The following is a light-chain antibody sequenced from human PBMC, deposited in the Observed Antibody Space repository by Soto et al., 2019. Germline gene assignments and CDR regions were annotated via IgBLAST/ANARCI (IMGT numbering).Light chain of an antibody. V-gene: IGKV1-39*01. J-gene: IGKJ2*01. CDR2: AAS. Sequence: DIRLTQSPPSLSASVGDSVTITCRASQSITSYFNWYQQKSGKAPKLLIYAASSLQSGVPSRFSGSGSGTDFTLTSSSLQPEDFAIYYCQQRYSTPYTLGQGTKLEIK. CDR1: QSITSY. CDR3: QQRYSTPYT.